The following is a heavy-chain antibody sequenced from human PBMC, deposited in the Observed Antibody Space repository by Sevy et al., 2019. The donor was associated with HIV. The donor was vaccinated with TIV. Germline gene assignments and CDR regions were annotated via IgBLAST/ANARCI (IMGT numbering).Heavy chain of an antibody. CDR1: GYSISSGYY. CDR2: IYHSGST. Sequence: SETLSLTCAVSGYSISSGYYWGWIRQPPGKGLEWIGSIYHSGSTYYNPSLKSRVTISVDTSKNQFSLKLSSVTAADTAGYYCARQGNIVVVPAAGGGWFDPWGQGTLVTVSS. CDR3: ARQGNIVVVPAAGGGWFDP. J-gene: IGHJ5*02. V-gene: IGHV4-38-2*01. D-gene: IGHD2-2*01.